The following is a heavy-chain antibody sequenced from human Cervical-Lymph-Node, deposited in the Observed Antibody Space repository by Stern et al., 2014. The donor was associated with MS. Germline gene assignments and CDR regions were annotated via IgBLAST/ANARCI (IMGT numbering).Heavy chain of an antibody. Sequence: QVQLVQSGAEVKKPGASVKVSCKASGYRFSTFYLHWLRQSPGQGLQCIGRIESGSGATNSAQTFQGRMTMTRDRSITTAYLELSGLRSDDTAVYYCARIYCSGDECYHSFDTWGQGTLVTVSS. J-gene: IGHJ4*02. V-gene: IGHV1-2*06. CDR1: GYRFSTFY. CDR3: ARIYCSGDECYHSFDT. D-gene: IGHD3-16*02. CDR2: IESGSGAT.